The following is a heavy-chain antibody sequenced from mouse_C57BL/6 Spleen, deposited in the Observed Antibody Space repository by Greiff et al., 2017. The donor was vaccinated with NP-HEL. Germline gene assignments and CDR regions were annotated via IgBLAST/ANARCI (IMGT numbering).Heavy chain of an antibody. CDR2: IRSKSNNYAT. CDR3: VRQGGSFDY. D-gene: IGHD1-1*02. V-gene: IGHV10-1*01. CDR1: GFSFNTYA. J-gene: IGHJ2*01. Sequence: EVKLQESGGGLVQPKGSLKLSCAASGFSFNTYAMNWVRQAPGKGLEWVARIRSKSNNYATYYADSVKDRFTISRDDSESMHYLQMNNLKTEDTAMYYCVRQGGSFDYWGQGTTLTVSS.